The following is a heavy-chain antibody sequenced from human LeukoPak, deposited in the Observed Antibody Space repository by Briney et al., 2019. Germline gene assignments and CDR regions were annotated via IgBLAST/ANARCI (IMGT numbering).Heavy chain of an antibody. CDR1: GFTVSSNY. J-gene: IGHJ4*02. CDR3: TTDPPLRWQREDY. Sequence: GGSLRLSCAASGFTVSSNYMSWVRQAPGKGLEWVGRIKGKTDGGTTDYAAPVKGRFTISRDDSKNTLYLQMNSLKTEDTAVYYCTTDPPLRWQREDYWGQGTLVTVSS. D-gene: IGHD4-23*01. CDR2: IKGKTDGGTT. V-gene: IGHV3-15*01.